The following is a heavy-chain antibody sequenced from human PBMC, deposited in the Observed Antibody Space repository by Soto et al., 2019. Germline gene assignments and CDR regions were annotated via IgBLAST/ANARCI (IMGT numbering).Heavy chain of an antibody. CDR1: GFTFSKYA. J-gene: IGHJ6*02. Sequence: EVQLLESGGGLIQPGGSLRLSCAASGFTFSKYAMSWVRQAPGKGLEWVSGISGSGGSTYYADSVRGRCTISRDNSKNTXXLTMHSLRVEDTAIYYCAKDSVYTYDDVYLYGMDVWGQGTTVTVSS. CDR2: ISGSGGST. CDR3: AKDSVYTYDDVYLYGMDV. V-gene: IGHV3-23*01. D-gene: IGHD5-18*01.